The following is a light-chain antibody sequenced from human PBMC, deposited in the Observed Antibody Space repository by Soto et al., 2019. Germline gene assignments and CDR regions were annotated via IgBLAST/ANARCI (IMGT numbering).Light chain of an antibody. Sequence: DIVMTQSPDSLAVSLGERATIKFKSSQSVLYSSNNKNYLAWYQQKPGQPPKLLICWASTRESGVPDRFSGSGSGTDFTLTISSPQAEDVAVYYCQQYYSIPITFGQGTRLEIK. V-gene: IGKV4-1*01. CDR2: WAS. CDR1: QSVLYSSNNKNY. CDR3: QQYYSIPIT. J-gene: IGKJ5*01.